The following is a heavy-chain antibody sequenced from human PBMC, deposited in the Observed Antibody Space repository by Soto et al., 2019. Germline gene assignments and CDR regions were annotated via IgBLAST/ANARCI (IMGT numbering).Heavy chain of an antibody. D-gene: IGHD2-15*01. Sequence: TSETLSLTCTVAGVSSSSISYYCGWIRQPPGKGLEGIVRIYYSVSTYYNPSLKSRVTISVDTSKNKFSLKLSSVTAAETAVYYCARYTGRYCSGGSCSLSGTWGEATLVTVSS. CDR1: GVSSSSISYY. V-gene: IGHV4-39*01. J-gene: IGHJ5*02. CDR2: IYYSVST. CDR3: ARYTGRYCSGGSCSLSGT.